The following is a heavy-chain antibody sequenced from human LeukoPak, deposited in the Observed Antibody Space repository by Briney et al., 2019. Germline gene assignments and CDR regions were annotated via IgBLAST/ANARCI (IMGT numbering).Heavy chain of an antibody. CDR2: IKQDGSEK. CDR3: AKDLLGQWPTVFDY. D-gene: IGHD6-19*01. J-gene: IGHJ4*02. Sequence: GGSLRLSCAASGFTFTSYWMTWVRQAPGKGLEWVANIKQDGSEKYYVDSVKGRFTISRDNTKNSLYLQMNSLRAEDTAVYYCAKDLLGQWPTVFDYWGQGTLVTVSS. CDR1: GFTFTSYW. V-gene: IGHV3-7*01.